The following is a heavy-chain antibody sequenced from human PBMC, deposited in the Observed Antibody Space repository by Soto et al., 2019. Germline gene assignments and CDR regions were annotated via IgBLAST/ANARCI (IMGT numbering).Heavy chain of an antibody. CDR2: IIPISVTA. CDR1: GGTFSSYA. V-gene: IGHV1-69*01. J-gene: IGHJ6*02. Sequence: QVQLVQSGAEVKKPGSSVKVSCKASGGTFSSYAISWVRQAPGQLLEWMGGIIPISVTANYAQKFQVRVTITADESTSTDYMELGSLRSEDTAVYYCAKSRGSSTSVASYYYYYYGMDVWGQGTKVTVSS. D-gene: IGHD2-2*01. CDR3: AKSRGSSTSVASYYYYYYGMDV.